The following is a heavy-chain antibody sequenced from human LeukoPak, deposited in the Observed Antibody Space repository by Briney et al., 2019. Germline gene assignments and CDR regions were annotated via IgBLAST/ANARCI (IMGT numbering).Heavy chain of an antibody. CDR1: GYSFTSYW. V-gene: IGHV5-51*01. Sequence: GESLKISCKGSGYSFTSYWIGWVRQMPGKGLEWMGIIYPGDSDTRYSPSFQGQVTISADKSISTAYLQWSSLKASDTAMYYCAREGDGEMATIDNFDYWGQGTPVTVSS. CDR2: IYPGDSDT. CDR3: AREGDGEMATIDNFDY. J-gene: IGHJ4*02. D-gene: IGHD5-24*01.